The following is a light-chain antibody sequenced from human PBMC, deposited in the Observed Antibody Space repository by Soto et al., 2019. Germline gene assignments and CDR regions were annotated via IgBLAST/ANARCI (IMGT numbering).Light chain of an antibody. V-gene: IGLV2-14*01. CDR2: EVS. Sequence: QSVLTQPASVSGSPGQSITISCIGASSDINTSRYVSWYQQHPGKAPKLLIYEVSIRPSGVSSRFSGSKSANTASLTISGLQPEDEADYFCSSDVSGYSLGVFGGVTKLTVL. J-gene: IGLJ3*02. CDR3: SSDVSGYSLGV. CDR1: SSDINTSRY.